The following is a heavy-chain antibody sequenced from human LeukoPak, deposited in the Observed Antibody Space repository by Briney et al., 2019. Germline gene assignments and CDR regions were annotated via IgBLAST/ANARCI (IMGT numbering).Heavy chain of an antibody. J-gene: IGHJ3*02. D-gene: IGHD1-26*01. CDR1: GFTFSSYA. CDR3: AREGWELLDHAFDI. V-gene: IGHV3-30*04. Sequence: GGSLRLSCAASGFTFSSYAMHWVRQAPGKGLEWVAVISYDGSNKYYADSVKGRFTISRDNSKNTLYLQMNSLRAEDTAVYYCAREGWELLDHAFDIWGQGTMVTVSS. CDR2: ISYDGSNK.